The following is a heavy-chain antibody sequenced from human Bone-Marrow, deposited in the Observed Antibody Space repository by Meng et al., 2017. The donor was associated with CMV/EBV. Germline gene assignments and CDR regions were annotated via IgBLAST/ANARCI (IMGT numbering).Heavy chain of an antibody. J-gene: IGHJ2*01. CDR2: IWYDGSNK. Sequence: GGSLRLSCAASGFSFSDHYMDWVRQAPGKGLEWVAVIWYDGSNKYYAESVKGRFTISRDNSRNTLYLQMNSLRAEDTAVYYCAKDPGDSRGWYVDLWGRGTRVTVSS. CDR3: AKDPGDSRGWYVDL. D-gene: IGHD3-22*01. V-gene: IGHV3-33*06. CDR1: GFSFSDHY.